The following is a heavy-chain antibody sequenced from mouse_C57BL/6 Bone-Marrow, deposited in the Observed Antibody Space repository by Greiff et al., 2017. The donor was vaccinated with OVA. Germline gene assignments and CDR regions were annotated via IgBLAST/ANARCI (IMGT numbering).Heavy chain of an antibody. D-gene: IGHD1-1*01. CDR1: GYTFTSYW. Sequence: QVQLQQSGAELAKPGASVKLSCKASGYTFTSYWMHWVKQRPGQGLEWIGYINPSSGYTKYNQKFKDKATLTADKSSSTAYMQLSSLTYEDSAVHYCARYYYGSSSRWAFDVWGTGTTVTVSS. J-gene: IGHJ1*03. CDR3: ARYYYGSSSRWAFDV. V-gene: IGHV1-7*01. CDR2: INPSSGYT.